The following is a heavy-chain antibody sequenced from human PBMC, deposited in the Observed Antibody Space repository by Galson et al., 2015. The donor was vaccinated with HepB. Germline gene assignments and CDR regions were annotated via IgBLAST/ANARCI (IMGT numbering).Heavy chain of an antibody. J-gene: IGHJ4*02. D-gene: IGHD4-11*01. V-gene: IGHV3-48*04. CDR1: GFTFSSYS. CDR3: ARDGGALATVWGY. Sequence: SLRLSCAASGFTFSSYSMNWVRQAPGKGLEWVSYISSSSSTIYYADSVKGRFTISRDNAKNSLYLQMNSLRAEDTAVYYCARDGGALATVWGYWGQGILVTVSS. CDR2: ISSSSSTI.